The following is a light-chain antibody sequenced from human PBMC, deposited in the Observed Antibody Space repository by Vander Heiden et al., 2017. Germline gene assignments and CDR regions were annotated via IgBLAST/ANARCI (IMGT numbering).Light chain of an antibody. J-gene: IGLJ3*02. CDR2: RDN. V-gene: IGLV1-47*01. Sequence: QSVLTQPPSTFVTPGQRVTFSCSGSPTNIENNYVYWYQKFPGTAPKIVIYRDNQRPSGISDRFSGSKSGTSASLAISGLRSEDEADYYCATWDDSLSSWVFGGGTGLTVL. CDR3: ATWDDSLSSWV. CDR1: PTNIENNY.